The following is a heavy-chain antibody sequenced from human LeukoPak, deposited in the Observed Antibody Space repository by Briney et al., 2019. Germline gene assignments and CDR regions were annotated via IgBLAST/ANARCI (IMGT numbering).Heavy chain of an antibody. CDR1: GGSISSNSYY. Sequence: SETLSLTCTVSGGSISSNSYYWGWIRQPPGKGLEWIGSIYYSGSTYYNPSLKSRVTISVDTSQNHFSLKLSSVTAADTAVYYCARWGSYGFDYWGQGTLVTVSS. CDR2: IYYSGST. CDR3: ARWGSYGFDY. D-gene: IGHD5-18*01. V-gene: IGHV4-39*02. J-gene: IGHJ4*02.